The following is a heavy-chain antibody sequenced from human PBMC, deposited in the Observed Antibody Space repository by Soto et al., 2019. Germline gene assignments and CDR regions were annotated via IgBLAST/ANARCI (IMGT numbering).Heavy chain of an antibody. CDR3: AKYPPPGYSSSWYDVLYYFDY. D-gene: IGHD6-13*01. CDR1: GFTFSSYA. V-gene: IGHV3-23*01. CDR2: ISGSGGST. J-gene: IGHJ4*02. Sequence: HPGGSLRLSCAASGFTFSSYAMSWVRQAPGKGLEWVSAISGSGGSTYYADSVKGRFTISRDNSKNTLYLQMNSLRAEDTAVYYCAKYPPPGYSSSWYDVLYYFDYWGQGTLVTVSS.